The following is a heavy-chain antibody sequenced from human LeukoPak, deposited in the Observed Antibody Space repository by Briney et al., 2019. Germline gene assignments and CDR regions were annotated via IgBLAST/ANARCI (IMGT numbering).Heavy chain of an antibody. CDR1: DGAITGYY. D-gene: IGHD4-17*01. CDR3: AREDPAVTFDY. Sequence: VKPSETLSLTCTVSDGAITGYYWGWIRQPPGKGLDWIGHLHYGGSTNYNPSLKSRVTISVDTSKNHFSLKLSSVTAADTAVYYCAREDPAVTFDYWGQGTLVTVSS. CDR2: LHYGGST. J-gene: IGHJ4*02. V-gene: IGHV4-59*01.